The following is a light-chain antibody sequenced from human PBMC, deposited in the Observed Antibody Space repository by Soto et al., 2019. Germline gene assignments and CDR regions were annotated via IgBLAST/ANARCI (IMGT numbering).Light chain of an antibody. CDR3: ATWDDSLNARGV. CDR2: NNN. J-gene: IGLJ3*02. Sequence: QSVLTQPPSASGTPGQRFTISGSGSSPNIGNNAVSWYQQFPGTAPKLLIYNNNQRPSGVPDRFSGSKSGTSASLAISGLQSEDEADYYCATWDDSLNARGVFGGGTKLTVL. V-gene: IGLV1-44*01. CDR1: SPNIGNNA.